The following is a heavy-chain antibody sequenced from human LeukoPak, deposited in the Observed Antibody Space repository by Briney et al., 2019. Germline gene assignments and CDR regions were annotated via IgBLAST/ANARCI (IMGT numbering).Heavy chain of an antibody. CDR2: ISYDGSNK. V-gene: IGHV3-30*18. J-gene: IGHJ4*02. CDR3: AKHKYYYDSSGYYYIDY. Sequence: GGSLRLSCAASGFTFSSYGMHWVRQTPGKGLEWVAVISYDGSNKYYADSVKGRFTISRDNSKNTLYLQMNSLRAEDTAVYYCAKHKYYYDSSGYYYIDYWGQGTLVTVSS. CDR1: GFTFSSYG. D-gene: IGHD3-22*01.